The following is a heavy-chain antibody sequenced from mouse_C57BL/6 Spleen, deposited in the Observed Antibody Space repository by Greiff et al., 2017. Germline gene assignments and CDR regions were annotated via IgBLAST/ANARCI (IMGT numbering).Heavy chain of an antibody. CDR1: GFTFSSYA. CDR2: ISDGGSYT. J-gene: IGHJ3*01. CDR3: ARGGYYGSSYEGWFAY. V-gene: IGHV5-4*01. Sequence: EVHLVESGGGLVKPGGSLKLSCAASGFTFSSYAMSWVRQTPEKRLEWVATISDGGSYTYYPDNVKGRFTISRDNAKNNLYLQMSHLKSEDTAMYYCARGGYYGSSYEGWFAYWGQGTLVTVSA. D-gene: IGHD1-1*01.